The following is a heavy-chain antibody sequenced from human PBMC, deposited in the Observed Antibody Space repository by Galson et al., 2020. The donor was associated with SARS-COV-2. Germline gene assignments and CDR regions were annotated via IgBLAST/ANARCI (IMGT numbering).Heavy chain of an antibody. CDR3: ARLTYYYDSSGYFGGYYFGC. CDR1: GFSLSTSGVG. V-gene: IGHV2-5*01. Sequence: ESGPTLVKPTQTLTLTCTFSGFSLSTSGVGVGWIRQPPGKALEWLTLIYWNDNKRYSPSLKSRLTITKDTSKNQVVLTMTNVDPVDTATYYCARLTYYYDSSGYFGGYYFGCWGQGTLVTVSS. CDR2: IYWNDNK. J-gene: IGHJ4*02. D-gene: IGHD3-22*01.